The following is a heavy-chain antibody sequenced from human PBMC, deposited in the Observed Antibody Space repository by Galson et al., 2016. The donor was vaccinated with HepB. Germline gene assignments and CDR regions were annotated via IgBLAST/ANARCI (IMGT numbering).Heavy chain of an antibody. D-gene: IGHD2-2*01. J-gene: IGHJ4*02. CDR2: IKGEADGGTT. V-gene: IGHV3-15*01. CDR3: ATVKLTTWYSFDS. CDR1: GLTFTNAW. Sequence: SLRLSCAASGLTFTNAWMTWVRQAPGKGLEWVGRIKGEADGGTTDYAAPVKGRFYISRDDSTHTLFLHMNSLRAEDGAVYYCATVKLTTWYSFDSWGQGTLVTVSS.